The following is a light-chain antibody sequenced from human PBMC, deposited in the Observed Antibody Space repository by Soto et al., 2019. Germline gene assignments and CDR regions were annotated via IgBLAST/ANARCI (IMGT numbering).Light chain of an antibody. CDR3: AAWDDSLSGRV. Sequence: QPVLTQPPSASGTPGQRVTISCSGSSSNIGSNYVYWYQQLPGTAPKLLIYRNYQRPSGVPDRFSGSKSGTSASLAIVGLRSEDEADYYCAAWDDSLSGRVFGGGTKLTVL. V-gene: IGLV1-47*01. J-gene: IGLJ2*01. CDR2: RNY. CDR1: SSNIGSNY.